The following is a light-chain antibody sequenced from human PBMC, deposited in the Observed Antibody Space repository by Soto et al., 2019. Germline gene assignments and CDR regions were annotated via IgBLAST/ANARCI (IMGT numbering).Light chain of an antibody. V-gene: IGKV1-5*02. J-gene: IGKJ1*01. CDR1: QIFIAW. Sequence: DIQMTQSPSTLSASVGDRVTILCRPIQIFIAWLAWYQQKPGKAPKLLIYDASSLESGVPSRFSGSGSGTEFTLTISSLQPDDFATYYCQQYNSYWTFGQGTKVEIK. CDR2: DAS. CDR3: QQYNSYWT.